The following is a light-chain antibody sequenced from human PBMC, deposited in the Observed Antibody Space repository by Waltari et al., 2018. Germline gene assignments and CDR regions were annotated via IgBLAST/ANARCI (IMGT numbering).Light chain of an antibody. J-gene: IGLJ2*01. Sequence: QSALTQPASVSGSPGQSITISCIGTSSDVGVYNYVSWYQQHPGKPPKLMIYDVSNRPSGVSSRFSGSKSGNTASLTISGLQDEDEADYYCSSYSSSTTPLIFGGGTKLTVL. CDR2: DVS. CDR1: SSDVGVYNY. CDR3: SSYSSSTTPLI. V-gene: IGLV2-14*03.